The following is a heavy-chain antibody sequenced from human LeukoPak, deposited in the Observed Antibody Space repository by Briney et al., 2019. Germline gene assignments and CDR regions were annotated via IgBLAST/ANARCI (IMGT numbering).Heavy chain of an antibody. CDR3: ARGGWMQLWYGSAFDI. CDR1: GFTVSSNY. Sequence: PGGSLRLSCAASGFTVSSNYMSWVRQAPGKGLEWVSVIYSGGSTYYADSVKGRFTISRDNSKNTLYLQMNSLRAEDTAVYYCARGGWMQLWYGSAFDIWGQGTMVTVSS. J-gene: IGHJ3*02. V-gene: IGHV3-66*01. D-gene: IGHD5-18*01. CDR2: IYSGGST.